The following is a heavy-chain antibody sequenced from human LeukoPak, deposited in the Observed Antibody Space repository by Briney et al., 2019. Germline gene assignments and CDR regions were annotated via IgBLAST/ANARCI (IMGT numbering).Heavy chain of an antibody. D-gene: IGHD3-10*01. V-gene: IGHV3-66*01. J-gene: IGHJ4*02. CDR2: IYSGGST. CDR1: GLTVSSNY. CDR3: ARELWNYYDSGSLDY. Sequence: GGSLRLSCAASGLTVSSNYMSWVRQAPGKGLEWVSVIYSGGSTYYADSVKGRFAISRDNSKNTLYLQMNSLRAEDTAVYYCARELWNYYDSGSLDYWGQGTLVTVSS.